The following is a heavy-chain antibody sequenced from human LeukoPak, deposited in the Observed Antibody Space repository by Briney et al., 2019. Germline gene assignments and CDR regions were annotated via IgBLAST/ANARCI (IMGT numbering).Heavy chain of an antibody. Sequence: SETLSLTCSVSGGSISSYYWSWIRQPPGKGLEWIGFFYYSGSTDCNPSLRSRVTISVDMYSNKFSLKLSSVHAADTAVYYCARSLRDADNNDVPYAFDIWGQGTMVTVSS. CDR3: ARSLRDADNNDVPYAFDI. CDR2: FYYSGST. V-gene: IGHV4-59*01. CDR1: GGSISSYY. J-gene: IGHJ3*02. D-gene: IGHD5-24*01.